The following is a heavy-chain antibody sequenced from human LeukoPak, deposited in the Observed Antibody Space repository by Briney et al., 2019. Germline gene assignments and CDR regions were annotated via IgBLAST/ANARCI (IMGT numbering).Heavy chain of an antibody. CDR2: INHSGST. CDR3: ARLGYCTNGVCP. D-gene: IGHD2-8*01. J-gene: IGHJ5*02. Sequence: SETLSLTCAVYGGSFSGYYWSWIRQPPGKGLEWIGEINHSGSTNYNPSLKGRVTISVDTSKNQFSLKLSSVTAADTAVYYCARLGYCTNGVCPWGQGTLVTVSS. V-gene: IGHV4-34*01. CDR1: GGSFSGYY.